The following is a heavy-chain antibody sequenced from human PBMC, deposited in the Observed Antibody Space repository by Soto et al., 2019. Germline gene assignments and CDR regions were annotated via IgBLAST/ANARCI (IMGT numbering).Heavy chain of an antibody. CDR2: TYWDDDN. Sequence: QITLKESGPTLVRPTQTLTLTCSLSGFSITTSGVGVGWVRQPPGKALEWLAFTYWDDDNRYNPSLRPRLSTAKDTSRNQVVLTMTNMDPEDTATYYRAHRVTLMSTWNYGAFDFWGQGALVTVPS. D-gene: IGHD1-7*01. CDR1: GFSITTSGVG. V-gene: IGHV2-5*02. J-gene: IGHJ3*01. CDR3: AHRVTLMSTWNYGAFDF.